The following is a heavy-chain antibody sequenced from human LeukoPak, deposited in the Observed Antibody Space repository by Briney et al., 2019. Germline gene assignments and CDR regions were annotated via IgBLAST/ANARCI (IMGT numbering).Heavy chain of an antibody. J-gene: IGHJ6*03. CDR3: ATLGTTVTTDYYYYYMDV. D-gene: IGHD4-17*01. V-gene: IGHV4-39*01. CDR1: GGSISTSHY. Sequence: SETLSLTCTISGGSISTSHYWGWIRQAPGEGLEWIGSIYYSGSTYYNPSLKSRVTISVDTSKNQFSLKLSSVTAADTAVYYCATLGTTVTTDYYYYYMDVWGKGTTVTVSS. CDR2: IYYSGST.